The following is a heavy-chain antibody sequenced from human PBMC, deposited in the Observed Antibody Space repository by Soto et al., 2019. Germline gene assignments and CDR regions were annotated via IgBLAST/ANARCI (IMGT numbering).Heavy chain of an antibody. V-gene: IGHV3-9*01. CDR2: ITWNSDSF. Sequence: VRLVEPGGGVVQRGGSLRLSCAAAGFTFVNHATHWGRQEPGKRLEWVSSITWNSDSFAYTGPVKGRLTISRDNAKNSLYLEMDSLRPEDTALYYCTKSRGVAGRALDDWGQGTLVTVSS. CDR1: GFTFVNHA. D-gene: IGHD6-13*01. CDR3: TKSRGVAGRALDD. J-gene: IGHJ4*02.